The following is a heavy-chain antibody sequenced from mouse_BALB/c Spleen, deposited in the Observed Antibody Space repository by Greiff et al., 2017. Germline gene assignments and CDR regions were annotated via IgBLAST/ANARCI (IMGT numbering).Heavy chain of an antibody. CDR1: GYTFTSYY. J-gene: IGHJ3*01. Sequence: QVQLQQSGPELVKPGASVRISCKASGYTFTSYYIHWVKQRPGQGLEWIGWIYPGNVNTKYNEKFKGKATLTADKSSSTAYMQLSSLTSEDSAVYFCASPYYGSSQFAYWGQGTLVTVSA. CDR2: IYPGNVNT. CDR3: ASPYYGSSQFAY. V-gene: IGHV1S56*01. D-gene: IGHD1-1*01.